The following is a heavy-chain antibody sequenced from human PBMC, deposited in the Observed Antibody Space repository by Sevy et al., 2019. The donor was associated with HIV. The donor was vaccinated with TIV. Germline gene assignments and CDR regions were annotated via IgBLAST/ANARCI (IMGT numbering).Heavy chain of an antibody. CDR1: GYTLTQLS. V-gene: IGHV1-24*01. CDR2: FDPEDGET. CDR3: ATTKDYYESSCYPFDY. D-gene: IGHD3-22*01. Sequence: ASVKVSCKVSGYTLTQLSMNWVRQAPGKGLEWMGSFDPEDGETIYAQKFQGRVTMTEDRSADKAYMDLSSLRSEDTAVYYCATTKDYYESSCYPFDYWGQGTLVTVSS. J-gene: IGHJ4*02.